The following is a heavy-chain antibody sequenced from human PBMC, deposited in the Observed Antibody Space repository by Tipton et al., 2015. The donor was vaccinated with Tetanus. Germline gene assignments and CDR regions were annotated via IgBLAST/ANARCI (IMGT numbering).Heavy chain of an antibody. CDR3: ARGSGWADF. J-gene: IGHJ4*02. CDR2: IYHDGET. CDR1: GGSITAGGYY. Sequence: TLSLTCTVSGGSITAGGYYWSWIRQLPGKGLEWIGHIYHDGETYYNPSLKSRLTISVDTSKNHFSLRLGSVTAADTAVYYCARGSGWADFWGQGTQVTVSS. V-gene: IGHV4-31*03. D-gene: IGHD6-19*01.